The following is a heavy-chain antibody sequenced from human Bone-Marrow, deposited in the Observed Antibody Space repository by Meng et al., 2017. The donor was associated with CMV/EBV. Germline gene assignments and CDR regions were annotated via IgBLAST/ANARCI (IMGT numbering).Heavy chain of an antibody. Sequence: SETLSLTCTVSGGSISSYYWSWIRQPPGKGLEWIGYIYYSGSTNYNSSLKSRVTISVDTSKNQFSLKLSSVTAADTAVYYCARSYCSSTSCYANLFDYWGQGTLVTGSS. J-gene: IGHJ4*02. CDR3: ARSYCSSTSCYANLFDY. V-gene: IGHV4-59*01. CDR2: IYYSGST. CDR1: GGSISSYY. D-gene: IGHD2-2*01.